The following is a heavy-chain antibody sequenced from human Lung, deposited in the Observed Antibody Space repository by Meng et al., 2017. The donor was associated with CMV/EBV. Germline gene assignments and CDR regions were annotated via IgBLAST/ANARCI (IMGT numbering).Heavy chain of an antibody. CDR2: ISDRGGST. D-gene: IGHD5/OR15-5a*01. J-gene: IGHJ4*02. CDR1: GFTFNGYV. V-gene: IGHV3-23*01. Sequence: AASGFTFNGYVMTWVRQAPGKGLEWASAISDRGGSTYYADSVKGRFTVSRDNSKSTLYLQMSSLSAEDTAVYYCARAASTWAYYFDYWGQGTLVTVSS. CDR3: ARAASTWAYYFDY.